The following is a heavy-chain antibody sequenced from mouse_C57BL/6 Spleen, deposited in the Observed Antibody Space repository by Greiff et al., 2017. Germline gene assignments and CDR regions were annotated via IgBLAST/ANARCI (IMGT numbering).Heavy chain of an antibody. Sequence: EVQLVESGGGLVKPGGSLKLSCAASGFTFSSYAMSWVRQTPEKRLEWVATISDGGSYTYYPDNVKGRFTISRDNAKNNLYLQMSHLKSEDTAMYYCARGGAYYGSMGYFDVWGTGTTVTVSS. CDR2: ISDGGSYT. J-gene: IGHJ1*03. D-gene: IGHD1-1*01. CDR1: GFTFSSYA. V-gene: IGHV5-4*01. CDR3: ARGGAYYGSMGYFDV.